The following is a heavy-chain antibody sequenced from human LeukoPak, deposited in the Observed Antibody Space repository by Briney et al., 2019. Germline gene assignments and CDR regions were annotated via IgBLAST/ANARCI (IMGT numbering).Heavy chain of an antibody. Sequence: ASVKVSCKASGYTFTGYYMHWVRQAPGQGLEWMGWINPNSGGTNYAQKFQGRVTMTRDTSISTAYMELSRLRSDDTAVYYCARDIAGFNWFDPWGQGTLVTVSS. CDR2: INPNSGGT. J-gene: IGHJ5*02. D-gene: IGHD6-13*01. CDR3: ARDIAGFNWFDP. V-gene: IGHV1-2*02. CDR1: GYTFTGYY.